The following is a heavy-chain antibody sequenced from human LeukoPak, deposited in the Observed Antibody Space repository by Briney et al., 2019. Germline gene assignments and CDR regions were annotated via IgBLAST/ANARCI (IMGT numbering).Heavy chain of an antibody. J-gene: IGHJ6*02. V-gene: IGHV3-9*01. Sequence: GGSLRLSCAASGFTFDDYAMHWVRQAPGKGLEWVSGISRNSGSIGYADSVKGRFTISRDNAKNSLYLQMNSLRAEDTALYYCAKDVVAAAAGTSYYGMDVWGQGTTVTVSS. CDR3: AKDVVAAAAGTSYYGMDV. CDR1: GFTFDDYA. D-gene: IGHD6-13*01. CDR2: ISRNSGSI.